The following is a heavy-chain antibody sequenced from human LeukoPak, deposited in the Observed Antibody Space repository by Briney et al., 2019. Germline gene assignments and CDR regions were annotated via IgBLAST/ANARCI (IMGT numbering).Heavy chain of an antibody. CDR3: AREVVGLAFDY. CDR1: GFTFSNYL. CDR2: ISGDGSTT. D-gene: IGHD1-26*01. Sequence: GSLRLSCAASGFTFSNYLMHWVRQAPGKGLVWVSRISGDGSTTTYADSVKGRFTSSRDNAKNTLYLQMNSLGVEDTAVYYCAREVVGLAFDYWGQGTLATVSS. J-gene: IGHJ4*02. V-gene: IGHV3-74*01.